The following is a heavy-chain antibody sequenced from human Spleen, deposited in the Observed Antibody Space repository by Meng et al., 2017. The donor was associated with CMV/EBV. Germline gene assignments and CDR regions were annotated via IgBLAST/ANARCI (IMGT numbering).Heavy chain of an antibody. CDR2: ISGSGGST. CDR3: ARTIVGATTFDY. V-gene: IGHV3-23*01. J-gene: IGHJ4*02. Sequence: AASGFNFSSYAMSWVRQAPGKGLEWVSAISGSGGSTYYADSVKGRFTISRDNSKNTLYLQMNSLRAEDTAVYYCARTIVGATTFDYWGQGTLVTVSS. CDR1: GFNFSSYA. D-gene: IGHD1-26*01.